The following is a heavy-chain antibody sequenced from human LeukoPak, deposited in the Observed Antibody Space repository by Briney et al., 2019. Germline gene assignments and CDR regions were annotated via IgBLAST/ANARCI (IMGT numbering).Heavy chain of an antibody. Sequence: PGGSLRLSCAASGFTFSSYWMSWVRQAPGKGLEWVANIKQDGSEKYYVDSVKGRFTISRDNAKNSLYLQMNSLRAEDTAVYYCAREQYYYDSSGYPTIDYWGQGTLVTVSS. D-gene: IGHD3-22*01. CDR3: AREQYYYDSSGYPTIDY. CDR1: GFTFSSYW. V-gene: IGHV3-7*01. J-gene: IGHJ4*02. CDR2: IKQDGSEK.